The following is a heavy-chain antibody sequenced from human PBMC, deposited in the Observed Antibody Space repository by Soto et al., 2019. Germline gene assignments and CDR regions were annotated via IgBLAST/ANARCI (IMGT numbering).Heavy chain of an antibody. V-gene: IGHV3-23*01. J-gene: IGHJ6*02. CDR2: ISGSGGST. Sequence: GXSLRLSCSASGFTFSSYAMSWVRQAPVKGLERVSAISGSGGSTYYADSVKGRFTISRDNSKNTLYLQMNSLRAEDTAVYYCAKVAVTINYYYYGMDVWGQGTTVTVS. D-gene: IGHD4-4*01. CDR3: AKVAVTINYYYYGMDV. CDR1: GFTFSSYA.